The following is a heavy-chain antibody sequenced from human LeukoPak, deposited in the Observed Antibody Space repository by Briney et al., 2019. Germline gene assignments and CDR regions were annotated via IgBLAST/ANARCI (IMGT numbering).Heavy chain of an antibody. D-gene: IGHD3-22*01. V-gene: IGHV3-30*02. J-gene: IGHJ5*02. Sequence: PGGSLRLSCAASGFTFSSYGMHWVRQAPGKGLEWVAFIRYDGSNKYYADSVKGRFTISRDNSKNSLYLQMNSLRAEDTALYYCAKDMNYDSSGYLASWGQGTLVTVSS. CDR1: GFTFSSYG. CDR3: AKDMNYDSSGYLAS. CDR2: IRYDGSNK.